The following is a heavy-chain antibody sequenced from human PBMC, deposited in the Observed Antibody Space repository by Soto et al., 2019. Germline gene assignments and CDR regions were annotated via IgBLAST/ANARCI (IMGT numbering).Heavy chain of an antibody. CDR1: GFTFSGYA. D-gene: IGHD3-3*01. Sequence: GGSLRLSCAASGFTFSGYAMSWVRQAPGKGLEWVSAISGSGGSTYYADSVKGRFTISRDNSKNTLYLQMNSLRAEDTAVYYCAKNFGVVPSPYYYGMDVWGQGTTVTVSS. CDR2: ISGSGGST. V-gene: IGHV3-23*01. CDR3: AKNFGVVPSPYYYGMDV. J-gene: IGHJ6*02.